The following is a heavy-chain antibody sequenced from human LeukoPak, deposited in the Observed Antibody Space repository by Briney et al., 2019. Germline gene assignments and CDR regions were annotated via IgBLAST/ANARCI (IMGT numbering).Heavy chain of an antibody. CDR2: IYYSGST. D-gene: IGHD3-10*01. J-gene: IGHJ5*02. V-gene: IGHV4-59*01. Sequence: SETLSLTCTVSCGSISSYYWSWIRQPPGKGLEWIGYIYYSGSTNYNPSLKSRVTTSVDTSKNQFSLKLSSVTAADTAVYYCARGGYYGSGNDFRFDPWGQGTLVTVSS. CDR1: CGSISSYY. CDR3: ARGGYYGSGNDFRFDP.